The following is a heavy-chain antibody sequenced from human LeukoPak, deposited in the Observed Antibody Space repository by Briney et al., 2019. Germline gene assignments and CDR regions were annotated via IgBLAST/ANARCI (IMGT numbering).Heavy chain of an antibody. D-gene: IGHD2-21*02. CDR2: FHYSGST. V-gene: IGHV4-39*01. J-gene: IGHJ4*02. CDR3: ASLVVVVVTASEIDY. Sequence: SETLSLTCSVSGGSVSSSSYYWGWVRQPPGKGLEWIGSFHYSGSTYYNPSLKSRVTISGDTSKNQFSLKLRSVTAADTAVYYCASLVVVVVTASEIDYWGQGTLVTVSS. CDR1: GGSVSSSSYY.